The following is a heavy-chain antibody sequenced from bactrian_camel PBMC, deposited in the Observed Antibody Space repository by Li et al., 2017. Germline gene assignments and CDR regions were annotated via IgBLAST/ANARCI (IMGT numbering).Heavy chain of an antibody. J-gene: IGHJ4*01. CDR3: VGRYSLTYRPV. CDR2: IFGSGSIT. Sequence: DVQLVESGGGSVPAGGSLRLSCAASGYTYSRYCVAWFRQTPGKEREGVAAIFGSGSITYYADSVKGRFTITRDNAKSTLFLQMNSLKPEDTAMYYCVGRYSLTYRPVWGQGTQVTVS. V-gene: IGHV3S31*01. CDR1: GYTYSRYC. D-gene: IGHD3*01.